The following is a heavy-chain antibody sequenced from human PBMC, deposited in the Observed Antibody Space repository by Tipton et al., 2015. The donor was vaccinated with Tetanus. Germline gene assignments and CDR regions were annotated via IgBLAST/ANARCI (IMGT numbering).Heavy chain of an antibody. V-gene: IGHV4-59*02. CDR2: MIYSGGT. CDR1: GASVTTYY. CDR3: ARRRGMIHTFDI. J-gene: IGHJ3*02. D-gene: IGHD1-14*01. Sequence: TLSLTCTVSGASVTTYYWYWMRQTPGKGLDWLGYMIYSGGTTKYNPSLKSRLSIALHTSQNQFSLKLNSVTAADTAVYYCARRRGMIHTFDIGGQGTVVSVSS.